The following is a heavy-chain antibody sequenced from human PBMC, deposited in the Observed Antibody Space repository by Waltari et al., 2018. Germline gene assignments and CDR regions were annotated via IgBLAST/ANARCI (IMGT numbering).Heavy chain of an antibody. CDR2: IYYSGST. J-gene: IGHJ4*02. CDR1: GGSISSYY. CDR3: ARGGVEMATSGGDLDY. D-gene: IGHD5-12*01. Sequence: QVQLQESGPGLVKPSETLSLTCTVSGGSISSYYWSWIPQPPGKGLEWIGDIYYSGSTNYNPSLKSRVTISVDTSKNQFSLKLSSVTAADTAVYYCARGGVEMATSGGDLDYWGQGTLVTVSS. V-gene: IGHV4-59*01.